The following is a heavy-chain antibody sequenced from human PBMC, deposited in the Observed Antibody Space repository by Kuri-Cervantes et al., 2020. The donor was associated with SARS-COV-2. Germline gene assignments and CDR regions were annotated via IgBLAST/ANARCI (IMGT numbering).Heavy chain of an antibody. CDR2: ISSSSSYT. CDR3: ARYKASDILTGYYWGFDY. Sequence: GESLKISCAASGFTFSDYYMSWIRQAPGKGLEWVSYISSSSSYTNYADSVKGRFIISRDNAKNSLYLQMNSLRDEDTAVYYCARYKASDILTGYYWGFDYWGQGTLVTVSS. D-gene: IGHD3-9*01. J-gene: IGHJ4*02. CDR1: GFTFSDYY. V-gene: IGHV3-11*06.